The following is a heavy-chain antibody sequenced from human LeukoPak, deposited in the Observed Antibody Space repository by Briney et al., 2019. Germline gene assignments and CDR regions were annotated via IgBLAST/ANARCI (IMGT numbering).Heavy chain of an antibody. CDR1: GYTFTSYY. Sequence: GASVKVSCKASGYTFTSYYMHWVRQAPGQGLEWMGLINPSGGSTYYADSVKGRFTISRDNSKNTLYLQMNSLRAEDTAVYYCAKRVAYSSGYYWDYWGQGTLVTVSS. V-gene: IGHV1-46*04. CDR2: INPSGGST. CDR3: AKRVAYSSGYYWDY. D-gene: IGHD6-19*01. J-gene: IGHJ4*02.